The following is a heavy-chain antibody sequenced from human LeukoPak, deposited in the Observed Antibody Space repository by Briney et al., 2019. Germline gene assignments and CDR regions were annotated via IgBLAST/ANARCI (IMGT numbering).Heavy chain of an antibody. Sequence: SETLSLTCTISGGSISSYYWSWIRQPPGKGLEWIGYIYYSGSTNYNPSLKSRVTISVDTSKNQFSLKLSSVTAADTAVYYCARDRNPYDSSGYYQTYPHGGMDVWGQGTTVTVSS. CDR1: GGSISSYY. CDR3: ARDRNPYDSSGYYQTYPHGGMDV. V-gene: IGHV4-59*01. D-gene: IGHD3-22*01. J-gene: IGHJ6*02. CDR2: IYYSGST.